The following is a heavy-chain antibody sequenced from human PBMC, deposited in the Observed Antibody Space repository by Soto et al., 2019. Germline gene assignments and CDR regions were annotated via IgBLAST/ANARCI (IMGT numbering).Heavy chain of an antibody. CDR2: IYHSGST. CDR1: GYSITNVNW. CDR3: ARDQLEGNWFDP. Sequence: PSETLSLTCAVSGYSITNVNWWAWIRQPPGKGLEWIGYIYHSGSTLYNPSLKSRVTISVDKSKNQFSLKLTSVTAADTAVYYCARDQLEGNWFDPWGQGTLVTVSS. J-gene: IGHJ5*02. V-gene: IGHV4-28*03. D-gene: IGHD1-1*01.